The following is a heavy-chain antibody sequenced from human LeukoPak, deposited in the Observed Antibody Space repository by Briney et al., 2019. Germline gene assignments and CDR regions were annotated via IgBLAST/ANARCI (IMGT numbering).Heavy chain of an antibody. CDR1: GYSISSGHY. Sequence: PLETLSLTCSVSGYSISSGHYWGWIRQPPGKGLEWIGSIDHSGSTYYNPSLKSRVTISVDTSKNQFSLKLSSVTAADTAVYYCARSSEGRYYYDSSGFSYYYYYMDVWGKGTTVTISS. CDR3: ARSSEGRYYYDSSGFSYYYYYMDV. D-gene: IGHD3-22*01. V-gene: IGHV4-38-2*02. J-gene: IGHJ6*03. CDR2: IDHSGST.